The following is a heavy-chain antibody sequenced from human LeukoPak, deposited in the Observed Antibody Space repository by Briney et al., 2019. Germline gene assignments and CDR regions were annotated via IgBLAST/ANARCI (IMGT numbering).Heavy chain of an antibody. V-gene: IGHV1-18*01. Sequence: PVASVKVSCKASGYTFTSYGITWVRQAPGQGLEWMGWISAYNGDTNYAQKFQGRVTITADKSTSTAYMELSSLRSEDTAVYYCARGGTSEWVTRLPSFSSPFDYWGQGTLVTVSS. CDR2: ISAYNGDT. J-gene: IGHJ4*02. D-gene: IGHD1-14*01. CDR3: ARGGTSEWVTRLPSFSSPFDY. CDR1: GYTFTSYG.